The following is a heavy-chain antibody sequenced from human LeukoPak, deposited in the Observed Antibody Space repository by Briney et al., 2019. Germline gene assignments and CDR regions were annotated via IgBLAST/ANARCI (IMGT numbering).Heavy chain of an antibody. V-gene: IGHV3-30*03. CDR1: GFTFNSYG. CDR2: ISYDGSNK. Sequence: GRSLRLSCAASGFTFNSYGMHWVRQAPGKGLEWVAVISYDGSNKYYADSVKGRFTISRDNSKNTLYLQMNSLRAEDTAVYYCARSLKLRTYYFDYWGQGTLVTVSS. D-gene: IGHD4-23*01. CDR3: ARSLKLRTYYFDY. J-gene: IGHJ4*02.